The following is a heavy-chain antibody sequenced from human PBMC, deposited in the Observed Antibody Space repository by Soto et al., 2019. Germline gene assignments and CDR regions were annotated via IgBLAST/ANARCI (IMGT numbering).Heavy chain of an antibody. D-gene: IGHD6-19*01. CDR1: GYTYTGYG. J-gene: IGHJ5*02. V-gene: IGHV1-18*01. CDR3: ARFPPSYSSGWYRWNWFDP. CDR2: ISAYNGNT. Sequence: ASVTVSCQASGYTYTGYGISWVRQAPGQGLEWMGWISAYNGNTNYAQKLQGRVTMTTDTSTSTAYMELRSLRSDDTAVYYCARFPPSYSSGWYRWNWFDPWGQGTLVTVSS.